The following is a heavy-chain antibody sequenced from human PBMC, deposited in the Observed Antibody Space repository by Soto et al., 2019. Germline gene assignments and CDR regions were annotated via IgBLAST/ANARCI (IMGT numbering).Heavy chain of an antibody. CDR1: GGSFSGYY. Sequence: SETLSLTCAVYGGSFSGYYWSWIRQPPGKGLEWIGEINHSGSTNYNPSLKSRVTISVDTSKNQFSLKLSSVTAADTAVYYCATGSGYYSYYFDYWGQGTLVTVSS. CDR3: ATGSGYYSYYFDY. D-gene: IGHD3-22*01. V-gene: IGHV4-34*01. J-gene: IGHJ4*02. CDR2: INHSGST.